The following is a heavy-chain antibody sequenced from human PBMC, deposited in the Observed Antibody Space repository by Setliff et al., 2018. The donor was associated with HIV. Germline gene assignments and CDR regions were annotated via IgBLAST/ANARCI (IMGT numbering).Heavy chain of an antibody. CDR2: TTSNGRTT. D-gene: IGHD3-16*01. V-gene: IGHV3-23*01. Sequence: GGSLRLSCAASGFTFSAYAMTWVRQAPGKGLEWVSATTSNGRTTDYAESVRGRFILSRDNSGNTLYLQMTSLRAEDTATYYCAKAWGSGYPSFESALMFDVWGQGTLVTVSS. CDR1: GFTFSAYA. CDR3: AKAWGSGYPSFESALMFDV. J-gene: IGHJ4*02.